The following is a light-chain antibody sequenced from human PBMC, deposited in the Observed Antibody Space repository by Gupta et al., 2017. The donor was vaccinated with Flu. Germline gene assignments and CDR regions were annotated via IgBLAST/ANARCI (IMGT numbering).Light chain of an antibody. CDR2: TNT. Sequence: SVTISCSGSSSNIRSNPVNWFQQVPGTVPKLLIHTNTQRPSGVPERFSGSKSGTSASLAISGLLFEDEAHYYCAAWDDSRNGWVFGGGTKLTVL. J-gene: IGLJ3*02. CDR1: SSNIRSNP. CDR3: AAWDDSRNGWV. V-gene: IGLV1-44*01.